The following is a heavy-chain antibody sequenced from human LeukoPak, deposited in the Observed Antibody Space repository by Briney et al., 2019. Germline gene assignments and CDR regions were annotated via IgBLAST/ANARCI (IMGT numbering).Heavy chain of an antibody. CDR2: ITGDASVT. CDR1: GFTFRFYA. J-gene: IGHJ3*02. CDR3: AKAYSTSLYGDAFHI. D-gene: IGHD6-13*01. V-gene: IGHV3-23*01. Sequence: GGSLRLSCAGSGFTFRFYAMTWVRQAPGKGLEWVSGITGDASVTYDADSVKGRFNISRDNSKNTLYLQLNGLRVEDTAVYYCAKAYSTSLYGDAFHIWSQGTMVTVPP.